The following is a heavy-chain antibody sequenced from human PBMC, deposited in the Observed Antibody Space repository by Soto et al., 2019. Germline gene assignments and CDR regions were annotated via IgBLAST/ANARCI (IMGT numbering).Heavy chain of an antibody. CDR3: ARRKVDTAMVTVHYYYYGMDV. CDR2: IIPIFGTA. J-gene: IGHJ6*02. CDR1: GGTFSSYA. D-gene: IGHD5-18*01. Sequence: SVKVSCKASGGTFSSYAISWVRQAPGQGLEWMGGIIPIFGTANYAQKFQGRVTITADESTSRAYMELSSLRSEDTAVYYCARRKVDTAMVTVHYYYYGMDVWGQGTTVTVSS. V-gene: IGHV1-69*13.